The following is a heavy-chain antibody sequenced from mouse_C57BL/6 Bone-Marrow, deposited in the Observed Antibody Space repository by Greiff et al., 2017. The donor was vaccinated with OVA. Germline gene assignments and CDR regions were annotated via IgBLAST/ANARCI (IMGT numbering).Heavy chain of an antibody. CDR2: IPPNSGST. Sequence: QVQLQQPGAELVKPGASVKLSCKASGYTFTSYWMHWVKQRPGQGLEWIGMIPPNSGSTNYNEKFKSKATLTVDKSSSTAYMQLSSLTSEDSAVYYCAGSYGNFYFDYWGQGTTLTVSS. D-gene: IGHD2-1*01. J-gene: IGHJ2*01. CDR3: AGSYGNFYFDY. V-gene: IGHV1-64*01. CDR1: GYTFTSYW.